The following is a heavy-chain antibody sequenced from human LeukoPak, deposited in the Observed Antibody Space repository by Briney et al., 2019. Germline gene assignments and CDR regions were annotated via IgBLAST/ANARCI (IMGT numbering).Heavy chain of an antibody. J-gene: IGHJ4*02. CDR2: IYSDGSRT. D-gene: IGHD1-7*01. Sequence: GGSLRLSCAASGFTFSGYWMHWVRQGPGKGLVWVSRIYSDGSRTTYADSVKGRFTISRDSAKNSLYLQMNSLRAEDTALYYCARAGLYNWNYEGTAYFDYWGQGTLVTVSS. V-gene: IGHV3-74*01. CDR3: ARAGLYNWNYEGTAYFDY. CDR1: GFTFSGYW.